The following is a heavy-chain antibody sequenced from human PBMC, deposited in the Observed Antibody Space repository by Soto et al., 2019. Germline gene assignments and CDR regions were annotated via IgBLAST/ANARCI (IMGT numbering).Heavy chain of an antibody. V-gene: IGHV3-30*06. Sequence: QVELVESGGGVVQPGRSLRLTCAASGFSFSNYGMHWVRQAPGRGLEWVAVIYYDGSKSFFADSVRGRFTISRDNSRNTLYLQMDSLRAEDTAVYYCVRNYNQLEDGDAFDIWGQGTAVTVSS. CDR3: VRNYNQLEDGDAFDI. CDR2: IYYDGSKS. D-gene: IGHD3-10*01. CDR1: GFSFSNYG. J-gene: IGHJ3*02.